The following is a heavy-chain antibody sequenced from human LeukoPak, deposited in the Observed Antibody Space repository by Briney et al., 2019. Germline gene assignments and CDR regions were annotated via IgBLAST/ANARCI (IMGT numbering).Heavy chain of an antibody. Sequence: PGGSLRLSCAASGFTFSSYEMNWVRQAPGKGLKWLSYISSFSSTIYYADSVMGRFTISRDNAKNSLYLQMNSLRAEDTAVYYCARSPNYKGYFDYWGQGTLVTVSS. CDR1: GFTFSSYE. D-gene: IGHD3-10*01. V-gene: IGHV3-48*03. J-gene: IGHJ4*02. CDR3: ARSPNYKGYFDY. CDR2: ISSFSSTI.